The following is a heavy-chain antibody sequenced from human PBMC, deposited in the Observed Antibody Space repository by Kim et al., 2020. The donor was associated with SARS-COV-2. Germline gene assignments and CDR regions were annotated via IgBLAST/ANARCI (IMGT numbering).Heavy chain of an antibody. CDR3: AKGDDYGDPLGDY. V-gene: IGHV3-33*06. Sequence: GGSLRLSCAASGFTFSSYAMHWVRQAPGKGLEWVAVIWYDGSNKYYADSVKGRFTISRDNSKNTLYLQMNSLRAEDTAVYYCAKGDDYGDPLGDYWGQGTLVTVSS. CDR2: IWYDGSNK. J-gene: IGHJ4*02. CDR1: GFTFSSYA. D-gene: IGHD4-17*01.